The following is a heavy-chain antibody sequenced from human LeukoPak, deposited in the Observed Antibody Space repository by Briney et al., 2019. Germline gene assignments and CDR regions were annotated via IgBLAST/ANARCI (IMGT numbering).Heavy chain of an antibody. J-gene: IGHJ4*02. CDR2: INPNSGVK. V-gene: IGHV1-2*02. D-gene: IGHD6-13*01. CDR3: ARDGPWTEPGIAAAGSY. CDR1: GYTFTGYF. Sequence: ASVTVSCKASGYTFTGYFMHWVRQAPGQRLGWMGWINPNSGVKNYEQKFQGRVTMTRDPSISTAYMELGRLRSDDTAVYYCARDGPWTEPGIAAAGSYWGQGTLVTVSS.